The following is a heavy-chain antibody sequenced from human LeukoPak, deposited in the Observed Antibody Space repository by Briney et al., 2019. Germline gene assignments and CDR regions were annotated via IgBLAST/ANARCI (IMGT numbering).Heavy chain of an antibody. D-gene: IGHD2-2*01. Sequence: SETLPLTCAVYGGSFSGYYWSWIRQPPGKGLEWIGRIYTSGSTNYNPSLKSRVTISVDTSKNQFSLKLSSVTAADTAVYYCAMARVVPAAQIDYWGQGTLVTVSS. CDR2: IYTSGST. CDR1: GGSFSGYY. V-gene: IGHV4-59*10. J-gene: IGHJ4*02. CDR3: AMARVVPAAQIDY.